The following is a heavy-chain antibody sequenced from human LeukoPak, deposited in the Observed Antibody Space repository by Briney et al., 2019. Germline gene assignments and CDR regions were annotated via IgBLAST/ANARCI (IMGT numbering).Heavy chain of an antibody. Sequence: GGSLRLSCAASGFTFSSYAMSWVRQAPGKGLEWVSSIRDSGTGTYYADSVKGRFTISRDNSKNTLYLQMNSLRAEDTAVYHCAKNDYGFYFDPWGQGTLVTVSS. CDR1: GFTFSSYA. CDR3: AKNDYGFYFDP. CDR2: IRDSGTGT. V-gene: IGHV3-23*01. J-gene: IGHJ5*02. D-gene: IGHD4/OR15-4a*01.